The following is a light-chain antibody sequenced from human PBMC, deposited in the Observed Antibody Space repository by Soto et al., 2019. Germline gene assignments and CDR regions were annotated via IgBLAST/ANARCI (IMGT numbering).Light chain of an antibody. CDR2: HNN. J-gene: IGLJ3*02. CDR1: SSNVGSNT. CDR3: AVWDDTLKAAV. Sequence: QSVVTQPPSASGTPGQRVTISCSGSSSNVGSNTVDWYQLLPGTAPKLLIYHNNQRPSGVPDRLSGSKSGTSASLAISGLQSEDEADYYCAVWDDTLKAAVFGGGTQLTVL. V-gene: IGLV1-44*01.